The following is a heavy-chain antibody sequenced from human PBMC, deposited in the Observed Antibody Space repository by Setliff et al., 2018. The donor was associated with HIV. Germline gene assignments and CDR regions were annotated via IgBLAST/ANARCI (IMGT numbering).Heavy chain of an antibody. J-gene: IGHJ4*02. Sequence: SGPTLVNPTQTLTLTCTFSGFSLSASGMCVSWIRQPPGKALEWLARIDWDDDKFYTTSLKTRLTISKDTSKNQVVLKMTNMDPVDTATYYCARMISYSPYFDYWGQETPVTVSS. CDR2: IDWDDDK. CDR3: ARMISYSPYFDY. D-gene: IGHD1-26*01. V-gene: IGHV2-70*17. CDR1: GFSLSASGMC.